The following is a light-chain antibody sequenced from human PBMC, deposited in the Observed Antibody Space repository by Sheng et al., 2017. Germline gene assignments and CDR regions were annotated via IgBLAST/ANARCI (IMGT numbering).Light chain of an antibody. CDR2: DVS. J-gene: IGLJ1*01. CDR3: CSYAGIPWV. Sequence: QSALTQPRSVSGSPGQSVTISCTGTSSDVGGYNYVSWYQQHPGKAPKLMIYDVSKRPSGVPDRFSGSKSGNTASLTISGLQAEDEADYYCCSYAGIPWVFGTGTKVTVL. V-gene: IGLV2-11*01. CDR1: SSDVGGYNY.